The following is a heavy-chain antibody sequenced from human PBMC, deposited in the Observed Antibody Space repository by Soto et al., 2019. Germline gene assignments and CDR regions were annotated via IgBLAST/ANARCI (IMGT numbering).Heavy chain of an antibody. CDR1: GGSISSGGSY. V-gene: IGHV4-31*03. J-gene: IGHJ3*02. CDR3: ARVGISGTIDAFDI. D-gene: IGHD1-20*01. CDR2: IDNSGTS. Sequence: QGQLQESGPGLVKPSQTLFLTCTVSGGSISSGGSYWGWLRQHPGKGLEWIGYIDNSGTSYYNPSLKSRLTISVDTSNNQFSLHLSSVTAADTAVYYCARVGISGTIDAFDIWGQGTMVTVSS.